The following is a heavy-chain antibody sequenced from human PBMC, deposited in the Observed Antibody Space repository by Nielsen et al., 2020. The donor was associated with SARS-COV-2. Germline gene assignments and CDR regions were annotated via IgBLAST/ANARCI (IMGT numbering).Heavy chain of an antibody. CDR3: ARRGDILTGYGPLTGAFDI. CDR2: IDPSDSYT. V-gene: IGHV5-10-1*01. CDR1: GYSFTSYW. Sequence: GGSLRLSCKGSGYSFTSYWISWVRQMPGKGLEWMGRIDPSDSYTNYSPSFQGHVTISADKSISTAYLQWSSLKASDIAMYYCARRGDILTGYGPLTGAFDIWGQGTMVTVSS. J-gene: IGHJ3*02. D-gene: IGHD3-9*01.